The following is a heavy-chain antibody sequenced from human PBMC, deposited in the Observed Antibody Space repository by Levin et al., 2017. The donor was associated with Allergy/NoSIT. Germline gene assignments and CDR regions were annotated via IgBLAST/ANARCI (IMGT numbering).Heavy chain of an antibody. Sequence: GGSLRLSCAASGFTFSNAWMSWVRQAPGKGLEWVGRIKSKTDGGTTDYAAPVKGRFTISRDDSKNTLYLQMNSLKTEDTAVYYCTTLEDQTMAPINWFDPWGQGTLVTVSS. CDR1: GFTFSNAW. J-gene: IGHJ5*02. CDR2: IKSKTDGGTT. CDR3: TTLEDQTMAPINWFDP. V-gene: IGHV3-15*01. D-gene: IGHD4/OR15-4a*01.